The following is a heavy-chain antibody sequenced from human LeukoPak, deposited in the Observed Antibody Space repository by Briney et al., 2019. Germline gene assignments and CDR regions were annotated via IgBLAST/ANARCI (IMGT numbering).Heavy chain of an antibody. V-gene: IGHV3-30-3*01. J-gene: IGHJ6*02. CDR2: ISYDGSNK. Sequence: GGSLRLSCAASGFTFSSYAMHWVRQAPGKGLEWVAVISYDGSNKYYADSVKGRFTISRDNSKNTLYLQMNSLRAEDTAVYYCARAIPSSSVYYGMDVWGQGTTVTVSS. D-gene: IGHD6-13*01. CDR3: ARAIPSSSVYYGMDV. CDR1: GFTFSSYA.